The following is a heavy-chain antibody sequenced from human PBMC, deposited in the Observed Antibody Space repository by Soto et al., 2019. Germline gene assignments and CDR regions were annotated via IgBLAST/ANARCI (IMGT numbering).Heavy chain of an antibody. Sequence: ASVKVSCKASGYTFTSYYMHWVRQAPGQGLEWMGIINPSGGSTSYAQKFQGRVTMTRDTSTSTVYMELSSLRSEDTAVYYCARLISEAGTTYYYYYYMDVWGKGTTVTVSS. CDR2: INPSGGST. CDR3: ARLISEAGTTYYYYYYMDV. CDR1: GYTFTSYY. J-gene: IGHJ6*03. V-gene: IGHV1-46*03. D-gene: IGHD6-13*01.